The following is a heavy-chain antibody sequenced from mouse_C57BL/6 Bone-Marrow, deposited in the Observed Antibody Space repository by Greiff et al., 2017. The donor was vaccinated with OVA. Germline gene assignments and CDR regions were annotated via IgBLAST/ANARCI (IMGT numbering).Heavy chain of an antibody. Sequence: QVQLQQPGAELVKPGASVKMSCKASGYTFTSYWITWVKQRPGQGLEWIGDIYPGSGSTNYNEKFKSKATLTVDTSSSTAYMQLSSLTSEDSADYYCARSVYGRPRRWYIDVWGTGTTVTVSS. CDR1: GYTFTSYW. CDR2: IYPGSGST. V-gene: IGHV1-55*01. J-gene: IGHJ1*03. CDR3: ARSVYGRPRRWYIDV. D-gene: IGHD1-1*01.